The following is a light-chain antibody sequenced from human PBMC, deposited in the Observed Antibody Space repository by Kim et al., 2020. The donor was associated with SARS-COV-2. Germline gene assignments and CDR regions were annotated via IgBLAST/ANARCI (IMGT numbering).Light chain of an antibody. CDR1: SSDIGSNS. J-gene: IGLJ2*01. Sequence: GQRVTISCSGSSSDIGSNSVKWYQQLPGTAPKLLIYSNNQRPSGVRDRFSGSKSGTSASLAISGLQSEDEADYYCATWDDSLNGPFFGGGTQLTVL. CDR3: ATWDDSLNGPF. CDR2: SNN. V-gene: IGLV1-44*01.